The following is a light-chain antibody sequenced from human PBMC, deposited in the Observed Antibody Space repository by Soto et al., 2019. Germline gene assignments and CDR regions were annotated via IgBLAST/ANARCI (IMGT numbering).Light chain of an antibody. CDR2: GVS. CDR1: SSDVGAYNY. CDR3: SSFSSSSTRYL. J-gene: IGLJ1*01. Sequence: QSFLTQPASVSGSPGQSITISCTGTSSDVGAYNYVSWYQQHPGEAPKLLIFGVSNRPSGVSNRFSGSKSGNTASLTISGLQAEDEADYYCSSFSSSSTRYLLGTGTKLTVL. V-gene: IGLV2-14*01.